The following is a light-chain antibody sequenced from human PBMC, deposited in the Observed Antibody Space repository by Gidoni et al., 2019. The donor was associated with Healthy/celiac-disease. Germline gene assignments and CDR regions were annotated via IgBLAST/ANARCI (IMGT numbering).Light chain of an antibody. Sequence: SYELTQPPSVSVSPGQTASITCSGDKLGYKYACWYQQKPGQSPVLVIYQDSKRPSGIPARFSGSNSGNTATRTISGTQAMDEADYYCQAWDSSFVVFGGGTKLTVL. J-gene: IGLJ2*01. CDR2: QDS. CDR3: QAWDSSFVV. CDR1: KLGYKY. V-gene: IGLV3-1*01.